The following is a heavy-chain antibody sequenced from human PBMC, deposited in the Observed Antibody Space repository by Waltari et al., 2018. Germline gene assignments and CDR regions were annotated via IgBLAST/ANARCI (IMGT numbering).Heavy chain of an antibody. CDR2: INGYNGNT. D-gene: IGHD3-10*01. Sequence: QAQLVQSGAEVKKPGASVKVPCTTSGYNFLHYGIRWVRQAPGRGLEWMGWINGYNGNTKYAQKFQGRVTVTTDTSTSTAYMELRSLTSDDAALYYCVRDRMYSTSWFAFESWGQGTLVTVTS. J-gene: IGHJ4*02. CDR3: VRDRMYSTSWFAFES. CDR1: GYNFLHYG. V-gene: IGHV1-18*01.